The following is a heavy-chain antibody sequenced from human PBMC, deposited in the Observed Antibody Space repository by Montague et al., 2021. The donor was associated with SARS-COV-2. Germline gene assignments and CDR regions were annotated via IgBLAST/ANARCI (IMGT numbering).Heavy chain of an antibody. CDR2: IYWDDDK. D-gene: IGHD3-3*01. CDR3: ARRITIYAFDI. Sequence: PALVKPTQTLTLTCTFSGFSLSTSGVGVGWIRQPPGTALEWLALIYWDDDKRYSPSLKSRLTITKDTSKNQVVLTMTNMDPVDTATYYGARRITIYAFDIXGQGTMVTVSS. CDR1: GFSLSTSGVG. J-gene: IGHJ3*02. V-gene: IGHV2-5*02.